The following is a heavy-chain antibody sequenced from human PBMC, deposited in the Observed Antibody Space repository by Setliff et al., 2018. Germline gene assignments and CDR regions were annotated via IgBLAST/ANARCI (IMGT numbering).Heavy chain of an antibody. J-gene: IGHJ4*02. CDR2: IYSGDRNT. D-gene: IGHD5-18*01. Sequence: GGSLRLSCAASGFTFSTYAMSWVRQAPGKGLEWVSTIYSGDRNTFYTDSVKGRFTIFRDGSKNILYLQMTSLRAEDTAVYYCAKDLSSNTAASYFFDLWGQGTQVTVPS. CDR3: AKDLSSNTAASYFFDL. CDR1: GFTFSTYA. V-gene: IGHV3-23*03.